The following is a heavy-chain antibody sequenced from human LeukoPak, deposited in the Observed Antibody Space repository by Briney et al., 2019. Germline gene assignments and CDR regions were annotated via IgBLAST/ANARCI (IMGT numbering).Heavy chain of an antibody. Sequence: SETLSLPCTFSGGSISSYYWSWIRQPPGGGLEWIAYIYYSGSTNYNPSLKSRVTISVDTSKNQFSLKLRSVTSAVTAVYYCARHDLEWLGGGFDIWGQGTMVTVSS. J-gene: IGHJ3*02. CDR1: GGSISSYY. D-gene: IGHD1-26*01. V-gene: IGHV4-59*08. CDR3: ARHDLEWLGGGFDI. CDR2: IYYSGST.